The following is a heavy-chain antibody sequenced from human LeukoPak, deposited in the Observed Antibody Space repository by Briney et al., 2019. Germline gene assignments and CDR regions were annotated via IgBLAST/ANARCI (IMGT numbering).Heavy chain of an antibody. V-gene: IGHV4-61*01. CDR3: ARSVEMATIDFDY. D-gene: IGHD5-24*01. Sequence: SETLSLTCTVSGGSISGSSYYWSWIRQPPGKGLEWIGYIYYSGSTNYNPSLKSRVTISVDTSKNQFSLKLSSVTAADTAVYYCARSVEMATIDFDYWGQGTLVTVSS. CDR2: IYYSGST. CDR1: GGSISGSSYY. J-gene: IGHJ4*02.